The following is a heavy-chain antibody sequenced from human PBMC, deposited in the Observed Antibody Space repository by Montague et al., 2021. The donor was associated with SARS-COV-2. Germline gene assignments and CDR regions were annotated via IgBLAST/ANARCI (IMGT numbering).Heavy chain of an antibody. CDR2: INHSGST. J-gene: IGHJ6*02. CDR3: ARGTTVTTLFYYYYGMDV. Sequence: SETLSLTCAVYGGSFSGYYWSWIRQPPGKGLEWIGEINHSGSTNYNPSLKSRVTISVDMSKNQFSLKLSSVTAADTAVYYCARGTTVTTLFYYYYGMDVWGQGTTVIVSS. CDR1: GGSFSGYY. V-gene: IGHV4-34*01. D-gene: IGHD4-17*01.